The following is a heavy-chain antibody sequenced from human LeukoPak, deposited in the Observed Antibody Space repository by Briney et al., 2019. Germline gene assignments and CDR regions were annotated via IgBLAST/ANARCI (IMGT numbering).Heavy chain of an antibody. CDR2: ICGSGGST. CDR3: AKPLTDFWSGYYQVPDYYGMDV. Sequence: QSGGSLRLSCAASGFTFSSYAMSWVRQAPGKGLEWVSAICGSGGSTYYADSVKGRFTISRDNSKNTLYLQMNSLRAEDTAVYYCAKPLTDFWSGYYQVPDYYGMDVWGQGTTVTVSS. J-gene: IGHJ6*02. V-gene: IGHV3-23*01. CDR1: GFTFSSYA. D-gene: IGHD3-3*01.